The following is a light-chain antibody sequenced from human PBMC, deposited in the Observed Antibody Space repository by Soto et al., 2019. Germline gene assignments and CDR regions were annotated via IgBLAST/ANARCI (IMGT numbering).Light chain of an antibody. V-gene: IGKV3-15*01. Sequence: EVVMTQSPATLSVSPGVRGIFSCRASQSVTTNLAWYQHKPAQSPRLLISDASTGASGIPPRFSGSGSGTEFTPTIDRLQSADFAVYYCQQYDRWPVTFGGGTKGDIK. CDR2: DAS. CDR3: QQYDRWPVT. J-gene: IGKJ4*01. CDR1: QSVTTN.